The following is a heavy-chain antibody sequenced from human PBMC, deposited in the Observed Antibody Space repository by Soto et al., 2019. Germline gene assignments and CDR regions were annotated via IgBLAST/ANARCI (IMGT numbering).Heavy chain of an antibody. J-gene: IGHJ4*02. Sequence: EVQLLESGGGLVQPGGSLRLSCAASRFTFSGYSMSWVRQAPGKGLERVPGISGSGGSKYYADSVKGRFTISRDNSESTLFLQMNSLRAEDTALYYCAKSYGDTWKHYYFDYWGQGTLVTVSS. CDR1: RFTFSGYS. CDR2: ISGSGGSK. D-gene: IGHD3-3*02. V-gene: IGHV3-23*01. CDR3: AKSYGDTWKHYYFDY.